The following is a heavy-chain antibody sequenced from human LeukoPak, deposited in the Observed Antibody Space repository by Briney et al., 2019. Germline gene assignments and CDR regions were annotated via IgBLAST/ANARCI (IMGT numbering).Heavy chain of an antibody. CDR2: IRSKANSYAT. J-gene: IGHJ5*02. V-gene: IGHV3-73*01. CDR3: TRLVYHYGSGSYYSVPAYNWFDP. D-gene: IGHD3-10*01. Sequence: GGSLRLSCAASGFTFSGSAMHWVRQASGKGLERVGRIRSKANSYATAYAASVKGRFTISRDDSKNTAYLQMNSLKTEDTAVYYCTRLVYHYGSGSYYSVPAYNWFDPWGQGTLVTVSS. CDR1: GFTFSGSA.